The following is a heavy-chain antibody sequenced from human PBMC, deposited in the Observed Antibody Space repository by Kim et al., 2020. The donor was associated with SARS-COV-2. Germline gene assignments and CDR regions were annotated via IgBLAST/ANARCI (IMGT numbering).Heavy chain of an antibody. V-gene: IGHV1-69*13. D-gene: IGHD3-22*01. CDR3: ASGKGDTMIVDDAFDI. Sequence: SVKVSCKASGGTFSSYAISWVRQAPGQGLEWMGGIIPIFGTANYAQKFQGRVTITADESTSTAYMELSSLRSEDTAVYYCASGKGDTMIVDDAFDIWGQGTMVTVSS. CDR2: IIPIFGTA. J-gene: IGHJ3*02. CDR1: GGTFSSYA.